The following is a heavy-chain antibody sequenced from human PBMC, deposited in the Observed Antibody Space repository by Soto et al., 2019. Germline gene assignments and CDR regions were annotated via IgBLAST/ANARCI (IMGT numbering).Heavy chain of an antibody. V-gene: IGHV3-66*01. Sequence: EVQLVESGGGLVQPGGSLRLSCAASGFTVSTNSINWVRQAPGKGLEWVSVIHTGGSTFYADSVKGRFTISRDNSKNTVNLQMNNLRVEDTAVYYCARGLWDLDFFDYWGQGTLVTVSS. J-gene: IGHJ4*02. CDR2: IHTGGST. CDR3: ARGLWDLDFFDY. CDR1: GFTVSTNS. D-gene: IGHD1-26*01.